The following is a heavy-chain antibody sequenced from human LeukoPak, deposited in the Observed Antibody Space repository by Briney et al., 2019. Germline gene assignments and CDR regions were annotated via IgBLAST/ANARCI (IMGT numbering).Heavy chain of an antibody. D-gene: IGHD4-17*01. CDR2: IRYDGSNK. Sequence: GGSLRLSCAASGFTFRSYGMHWVRQAPGKGLEWVAFIRYDGSNKYYADSVKGRFTISRDNAKNSVYLLLNSLTPEDTAVYYCARDLRAGGTWSYGVYFDLWGRGTLVTVSS. V-gene: IGHV3-30*02. J-gene: IGHJ2*01. CDR1: GFTFRSYG. CDR3: ARDLRAGGTWSYGVYFDL.